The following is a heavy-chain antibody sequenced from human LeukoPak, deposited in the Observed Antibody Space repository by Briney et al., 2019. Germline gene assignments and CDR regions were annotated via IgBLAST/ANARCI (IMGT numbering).Heavy chain of an antibody. J-gene: IGHJ3*02. CDR3: ARSSGGDAFDI. CDR1: GYTFITYY. V-gene: IGHV1-2*02. Sequence: ASVKVSCKTSGYTFITYYIHWLRQAPGQGLEWIGWINPNSGGTNYAQKFQGRVTMTRDTSISTAYMELSRLRSDDTAVYYCARSSGGDAFDIWGQGTMVTVSS. D-gene: IGHD3-16*01. CDR2: INPNSGGT.